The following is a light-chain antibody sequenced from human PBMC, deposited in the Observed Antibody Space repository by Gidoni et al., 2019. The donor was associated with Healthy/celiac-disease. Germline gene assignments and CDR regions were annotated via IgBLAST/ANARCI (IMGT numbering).Light chain of an antibody. J-gene: IGKJ2*01. CDR3: QQRSNWLYT. CDR1: QSVSSY. CDR2: DAS. V-gene: IGKV3-11*01. Sequence: IVLTQSPPTLSLSPGERATLSCRASQSVSSYLAWYQQKPGQAPRLLIYDASNRATGIPARFSGSGSGTDFTLTISSLEPEDFAVYYCQQRSNWLYTFGQXTKLEIK.